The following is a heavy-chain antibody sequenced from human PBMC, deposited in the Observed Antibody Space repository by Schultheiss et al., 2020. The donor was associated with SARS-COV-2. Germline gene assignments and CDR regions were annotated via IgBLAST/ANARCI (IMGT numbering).Heavy chain of an antibody. J-gene: IGHJ6*02. Sequence: GGSLRLSCAASGFTFSDYYMSWIRQAPGKGLEWVGFIRSKANSYATAYAASVKGRFTISRDDSKNTAYLQMNSLRAEDTAVYYCARDRCSGGSCYPPGGMDVWGQGTTVTVSS. V-gene: IGHV3-73*01. D-gene: IGHD2-15*01. CDR1: GFTFSDYY. CDR3: ARDRCSGGSCYPPGGMDV. CDR2: IRSKANSYAT.